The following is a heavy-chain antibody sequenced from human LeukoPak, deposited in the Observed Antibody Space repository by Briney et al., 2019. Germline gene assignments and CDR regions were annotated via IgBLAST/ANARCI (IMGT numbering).Heavy chain of an antibody. Sequence: PGGSLRLSCAASGFTFSSYSMNWVRQAPGKGLEWVSYISSSSSTIYYADSVKGRFTISRDNAKNSLYLQMNSLRAEDTAVYYCARPIAAAGKVLGYWGQGTLVNVSS. CDR2: ISSSSSTI. D-gene: IGHD6-13*01. J-gene: IGHJ4*02. CDR3: ARPIAAAGKVLGY. CDR1: GFTFSSYS. V-gene: IGHV3-48*04.